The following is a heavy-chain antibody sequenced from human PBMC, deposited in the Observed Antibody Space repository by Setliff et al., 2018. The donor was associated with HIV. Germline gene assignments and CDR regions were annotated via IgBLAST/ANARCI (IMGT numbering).Heavy chain of an antibody. CDR2: ISNSGSN. V-gene: IGHV4-39*01. Sequence: SETLSLTCTVSGGSISRTSYYWGWIRQPPGKGLEWIGSISNSGSNYYSPSLKSRVTISVDTSKNQFSLKVNTVTAADTAVYFCARLAIYGSDWGKGTTVTVSS. D-gene: IGHD3-10*01. J-gene: IGHJ6*04. CDR3: ARLAIYGSD. CDR1: GGSISRTSYY.